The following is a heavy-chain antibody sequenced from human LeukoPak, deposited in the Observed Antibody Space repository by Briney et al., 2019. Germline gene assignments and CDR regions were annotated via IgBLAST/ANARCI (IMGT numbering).Heavy chain of an antibody. V-gene: IGHV3-30*02. CDR3: ARDLSITLLRGVIE. D-gene: IGHD3-10*01. Sequence: GGSLRLSCAASGFTFSSYGMHWVRQAPGKGLEWVAFIRYDGSNKYYADSVKGRFTISRDNSKNTLYLQMNSLRAEDTAVYYCARDLSITLLRGVIEWGQGTLVTVSS. CDR2: IRYDGSNK. CDR1: GFTFSSYG. J-gene: IGHJ4*02.